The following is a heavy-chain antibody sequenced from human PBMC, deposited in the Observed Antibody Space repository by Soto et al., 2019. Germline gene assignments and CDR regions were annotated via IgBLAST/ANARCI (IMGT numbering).Heavy chain of an antibody. CDR1: GFTFSSYS. D-gene: IGHD5-12*01. CDR3: ARAFQMATDDAFHI. J-gene: IGHJ3*02. Sequence: PGGSLRLSCAASGFTFSSYSMNWVRQAPGKGLEWVSSISSSSSYIYYADSVKGRFTISRDNAKNSLYLQMNSLRAEDTAVYYCARAFQMATDDAFHICGQGTLVTV. V-gene: IGHV3-21*01. CDR2: ISSSSSYI.